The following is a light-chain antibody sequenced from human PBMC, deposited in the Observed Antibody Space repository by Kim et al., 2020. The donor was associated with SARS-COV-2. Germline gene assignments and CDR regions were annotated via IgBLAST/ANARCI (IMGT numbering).Light chain of an antibody. V-gene: IGLV1-44*01. CDR1: RSNIGSNV. CDR3: AAWDDSLNGSV. Sequence: QSVLTQPPSASGTPGQRVTISCSGSRSNIGSNVVNWYQQLPGTAPKLLIYSNDYRPSGVPDRFSGSKSGTSASLDISGLQSEDEADYCCAAWDDSLNGSVFGGGTQLTVL. CDR2: SND. J-gene: IGLJ3*02.